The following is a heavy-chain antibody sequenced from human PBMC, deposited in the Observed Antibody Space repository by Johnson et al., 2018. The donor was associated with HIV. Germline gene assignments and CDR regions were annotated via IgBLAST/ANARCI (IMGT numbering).Heavy chain of an antibody. J-gene: IGHJ3*02. CDR2: IYSGGNT. V-gene: IGHV3-53*01. CDR3: ARAPHDALDI. CDR1: GLSVSYGY. Sequence: VQLVESGGGLIQPGGSLRLSCAASGLSVSYGYMTWVRQAPGKGLEWVSVIYSGGNTYYTDSVKGRFTISRDNSDNTMYLQMNSLRDEDTAVYYCARAPHDALDIWGRGTMVTVSS.